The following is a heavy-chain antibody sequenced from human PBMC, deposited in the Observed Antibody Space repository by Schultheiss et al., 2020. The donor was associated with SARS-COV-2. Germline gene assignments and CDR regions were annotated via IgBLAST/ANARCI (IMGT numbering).Heavy chain of an antibody. J-gene: IGHJ2*01. CDR3: ARGNHFDL. CDR2: IYYSAST. Sequence: SQTLSLTCTVSGGSISNYYWGWIRQPPGKGLEWIGYIYYSASTNYDPSLKSRVTISVDTSKNQFSLKLSSVTAADTAVYYCARGNHFDLWGRGTLVTVSS. CDR1: GGSISNYY. V-gene: IGHV4-59*01.